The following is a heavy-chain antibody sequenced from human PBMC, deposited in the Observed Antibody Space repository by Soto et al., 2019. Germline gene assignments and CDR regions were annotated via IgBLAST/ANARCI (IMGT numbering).Heavy chain of an antibody. V-gene: IGHV3-11*05. J-gene: IGHJ4*02. Sequence: QVQLVESGGGLVKPGGSLRLSCAASGFTFRDYYMTWIRQAPGKGLEWVSYISSRSTYTNYADSVQGRFTISRDNAKNPLYLQMNSLRAEDTAVYYCARGYYGWYLGDFDYWGQGTLVTVSS. CDR3: ARGYYGWYLGDFDY. D-gene: IGHD6-19*01. CDR2: ISSRSTYT. CDR1: GFTFRDYY.